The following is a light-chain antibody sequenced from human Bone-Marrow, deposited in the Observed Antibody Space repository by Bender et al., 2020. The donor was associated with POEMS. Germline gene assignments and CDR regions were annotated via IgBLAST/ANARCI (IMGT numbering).Light chain of an antibody. Sequence: QSALTQPASVSESPGQSITVSCTGSSSDVGRNDIVSWYQQHPGQAPKLLIYQSTQRPSGVSDRFSGSKSGSVASLTISGLQAEDEADYYCCSYAGPSTWVFGGGTRLTVL. V-gene: IGLV2-23*01. CDR2: QST. CDR3: CSYAGPSTWV. J-gene: IGLJ3*02. CDR1: SSDVGRNDI.